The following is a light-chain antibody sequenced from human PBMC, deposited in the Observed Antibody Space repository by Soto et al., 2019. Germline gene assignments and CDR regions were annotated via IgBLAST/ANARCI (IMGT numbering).Light chain of an antibody. J-gene: IGKJ4*01. CDR1: QSVSSN. V-gene: IGKV3D-15*01. CDR2: GAS. CDR3: QQYNNWPQT. Sequence: EIVMTQSPATLSVSPGERATLSCRASQSVSSNLAWYQQKPGQAPRLLIYGASIRATGIPARFSGSGSGTEFTLTISSLQSEDFAVYYCQQYNNWPQTFGGGTKVDIK.